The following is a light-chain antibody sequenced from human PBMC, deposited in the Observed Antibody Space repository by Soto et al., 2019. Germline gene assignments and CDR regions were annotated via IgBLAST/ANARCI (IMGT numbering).Light chain of an antibody. Sequence: EIVLTQSPGTLSLSPGERATLSCRASQSVSSSLAWYQQKSGQAPRLLIYGTSSRATGIPDRFSGSGSGTDFTLTISRLEPEDFAVYYCQQYGNSPLTFGQGTRLEI. V-gene: IGKV3-20*01. CDR1: QSVSSS. J-gene: IGKJ5*01. CDR3: QQYGNSPLT. CDR2: GTS.